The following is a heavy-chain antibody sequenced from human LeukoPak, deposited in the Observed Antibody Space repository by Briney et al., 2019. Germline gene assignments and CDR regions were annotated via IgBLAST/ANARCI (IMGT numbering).Heavy chain of an antibody. CDR3: ARAWRYSSGWYDN. J-gene: IGHJ5*02. CDR1: EFTFSSYW. V-gene: IGHV3-7*05. D-gene: IGHD6-19*01. CDR2: IKQDGSEK. Sequence: AGSLRLSCAASEFTFSSYWMSWVRQAPGKGLEWVANIKQDGSEKYYVDSVKGRFTISRDNAKNSLYLQMNSLRAEDTAVYYCARAWRYSSGWYDNWGQGTLVTVSS.